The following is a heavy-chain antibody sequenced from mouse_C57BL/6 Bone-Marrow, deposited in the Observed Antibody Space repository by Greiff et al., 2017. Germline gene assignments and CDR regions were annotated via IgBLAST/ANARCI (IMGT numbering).Heavy chain of an antibody. J-gene: IGHJ3*01. Sequence: VQLQQPGAELVMPGASVKLSCKASGYTFTSYWMHCVKQRPGQGLEWIGELDPSDSYTNYNQKFKGKSTLTVDKSSSTAYMQLSSLTSEDSAFYYCAREIYYYGSSPPWFAYWGQGTLVTVSA. CDR3: AREIYYYGSSPPWFAY. D-gene: IGHD1-1*01. CDR1: GYTFTSYW. CDR2: LDPSDSYT. V-gene: IGHV1-69*01.